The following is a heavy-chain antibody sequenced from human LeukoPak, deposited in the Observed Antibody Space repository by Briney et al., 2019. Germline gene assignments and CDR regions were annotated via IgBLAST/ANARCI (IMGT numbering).Heavy chain of an antibody. CDR2: IYSGGST. CDR1: GFAVSSNY. V-gene: IGHV3-66*01. Sequence: GGSLRLSCAASGFAVSSNYMSWVRHAPGKGREWVSVIYSGGSTYYADSVKGRFTLSRDNSKNTLYLQMNSLRAEDTAVYYCGRLGIVGAAVDYWGQGTLVTVSS. CDR3: GRLGIVGAAVDY. J-gene: IGHJ4*02. D-gene: IGHD1-26*01.